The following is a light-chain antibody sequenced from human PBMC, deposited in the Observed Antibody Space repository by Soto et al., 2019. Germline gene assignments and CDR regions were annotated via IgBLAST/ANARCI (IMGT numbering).Light chain of an antibody. J-gene: IGLJ2*01. CDR2: EVS. CDR3: NSYRSGSTPVV. V-gene: IGLV2-14*01. CDR1: SRDVGSYDY. Sequence: QSALTQPASVSGSPGQSITISCTGTSRDVGSYDYVSWYQQHPGKAPKLMIFEVSNRPSGVSSRFSGSKSGNTASLTISGLQAEDEADYFYNSYRSGSTPVVFGGGTKLTVL.